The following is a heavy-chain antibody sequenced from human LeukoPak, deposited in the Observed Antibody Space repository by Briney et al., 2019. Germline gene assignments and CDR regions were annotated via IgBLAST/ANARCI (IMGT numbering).Heavy chain of an antibody. CDR3: ARGAPGSSPRGDAFDI. V-gene: IGHV3-21*01. CDR2: ISSSSYI. D-gene: IGHD6-6*01. Sequence: GGSLRLSCAASGFTFRSYSMNGVRQARGKGVEWVSSISSSSYIYYADSVKGRFTISRDNAKNSLYLQMNSLRAEDTAVYYCARGAPGSSPRGDAFDIWGQGTMVTVSS. J-gene: IGHJ3*02. CDR1: GFTFRSYS.